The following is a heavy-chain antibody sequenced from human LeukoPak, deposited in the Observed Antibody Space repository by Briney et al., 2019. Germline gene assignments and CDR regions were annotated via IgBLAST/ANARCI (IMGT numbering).Heavy chain of an antibody. CDR2: TYYRSKWYN. V-gene: IGHV6-1*01. CDR1: GDSVSSNSAA. Sequence: SQTLSLTCAISGDSVSSNSAAWNWIRQTPSRGLEWLGRTYYRSKWYNDYAVSVKSRITINPGTSKNQFSLQLNSVTPEDTAVYYCARGYSSSWYFGYNWFDPWGQGTLVTVSS. J-gene: IGHJ5*02. D-gene: IGHD6-13*01. CDR3: ARGYSSSWYFGYNWFDP.